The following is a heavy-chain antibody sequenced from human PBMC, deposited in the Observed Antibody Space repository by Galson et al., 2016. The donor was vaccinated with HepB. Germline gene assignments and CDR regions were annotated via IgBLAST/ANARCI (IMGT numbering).Heavy chain of an antibody. CDR1: GYTFSNYD. D-gene: IGHD3/OR15-3a*01. Sequence: SVKVSCEASGYTFSNYDINWVRQAPGQGPEWMAWMNPKSGNTGYAQSFKARVTMTRDTSISTAYMELYSLTSEDTAVYFCARGGTLPKTDLYGMDVWGQGTTVNVSS. V-gene: IGHV1-8*01. J-gene: IGHJ6*02. CDR2: MNPKSGNT. CDR3: ARGGTLPKTDLYGMDV.